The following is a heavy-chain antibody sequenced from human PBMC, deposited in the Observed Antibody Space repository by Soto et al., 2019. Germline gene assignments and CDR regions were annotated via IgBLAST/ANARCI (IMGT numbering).Heavy chain of an antibody. CDR1: GYTFSTTT. J-gene: IGHJ4*02. V-gene: IGHV1-18*04. Sequence: LVQSGAKAKKPGTSVKVSCKASGYTFSTTTISWVRQAPGQGLEWLGWIKAYSGNTNYAPKLQGRVTMTTDTSTSTAYLDLRSLTNDDTAMYYCAIANYGDDDYWGQGTLVTVSS. CDR2: IKAYSGNT. D-gene: IGHD4-17*01. CDR3: AIANYGDDDY.